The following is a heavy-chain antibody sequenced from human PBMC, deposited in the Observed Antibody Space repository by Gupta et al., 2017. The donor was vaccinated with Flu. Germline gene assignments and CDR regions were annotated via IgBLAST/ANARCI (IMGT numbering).Heavy chain of an antibody. V-gene: IGHV3-7*01. D-gene: IGHD3-3*01. CDR3: VEAGGGSYP. J-gene: IGHJ4*02. Sequence: EVQLVESGGGLVQPGGSLRLSCAASGLTFPRYWMSWVRQAPGKGLAWVANINQDGNKKYYVDYVKGRFTISRDNAKNSLYLQMNSLRAEDTAVYYCVEAGGGSYPWGQGTLVTVSS. CDR2: INQDGNKK. CDR1: GLTFPRYW.